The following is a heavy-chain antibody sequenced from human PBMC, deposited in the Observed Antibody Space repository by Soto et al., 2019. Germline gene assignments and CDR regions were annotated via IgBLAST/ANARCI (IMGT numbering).Heavy chain of an antibody. D-gene: IGHD1-26*01. CDR3: ARSMELPNWFDP. V-gene: IGHV1-69*13. CDR2: IIPIFGTA. Sequence: SVKVSCKASGGTFSSYAISWVRQAPGQGLEWMGGIIPIFGTADYAQKFQGRVTITADESTSTAYMELSSLRSEDTAVYYCARSMELPNWFDPWGQGTLVTVSS. J-gene: IGHJ5*02. CDR1: GGTFSSYA.